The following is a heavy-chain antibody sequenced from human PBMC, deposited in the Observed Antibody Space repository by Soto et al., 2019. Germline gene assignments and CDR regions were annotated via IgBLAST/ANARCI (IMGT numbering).Heavy chain of an antibody. J-gene: IGHJ4*02. CDR3: AREKGVGGGDY. CDR1: GGTFSSYA. V-gene: IGHV1-69*06. CDR2: IIPIFGTA. D-gene: IGHD3-10*01. Sequence: QVQLVQSGAEVKKPGSSVKVSCKASGGTFSSYAISWVRQSPGQGLEWMGGIIPIFGTANYAQKFQCRVTITADKSTSTAYMEVRSVRSEDTDVYYCAREKGVGGGDYWGQGTLVTVSS.